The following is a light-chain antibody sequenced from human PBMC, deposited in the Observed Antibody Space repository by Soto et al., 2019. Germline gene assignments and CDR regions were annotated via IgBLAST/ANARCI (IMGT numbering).Light chain of an antibody. V-gene: IGKV3-20*01. J-gene: IGKJ1*01. CDR3: QQYGSSLTWT. CDR2: GVS. CDR1: QTVRNNY. Sequence: EFVLTQSLGTLSLSPVERAALSCMASQTVRNNYLAWYQQKPGQAPRLLIYGVSGRATGIPDRFSGSGYGTDFTLTISRLEPEDFAVYYCQQYGSSLTWTFGQGTKVDI.